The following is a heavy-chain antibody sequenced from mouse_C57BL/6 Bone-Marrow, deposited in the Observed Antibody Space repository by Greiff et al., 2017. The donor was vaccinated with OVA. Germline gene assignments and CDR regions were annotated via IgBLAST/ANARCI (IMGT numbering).Heavy chain of an antibody. V-gene: IGHV1-4*01. CDR2: INPSSGYT. D-gene: IGHD2-3*01. CDR3: VYDGYYEYFDV. Sequence: QVQLQQSGAELARPGASVKMSCKASGYTFTSYTMHWVKQRPGQGLEWIGYINPSSGYTKYNQKFKDKATLTADKSSSTAHMQLSSLTSEDSAVYYCVYDGYYEYFDVWGTGTTVTVSS. J-gene: IGHJ1*03. CDR1: GYTFTSYT.